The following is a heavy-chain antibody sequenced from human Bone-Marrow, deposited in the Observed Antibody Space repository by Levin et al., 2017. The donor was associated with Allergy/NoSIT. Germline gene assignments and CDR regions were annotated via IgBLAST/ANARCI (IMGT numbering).Heavy chain of an antibody. CDR3: ARPPDGSGSYFGMDV. CDR2: IYYSGST. V-gene: IGHV4-39*01. Sequence: KASETLSLTCTVSGGSISSSSYYWGWIRQPPGKGLEWIGSIYYSGSTYYNPSLKSRVTISVDTSKNQFSLKLSSVTAADTAVYYCARPPDGSGSYFGMDVWGQGTTVTVSS. CDR1: GGSISSSSYY. J-gene: IGHJ6*02. D-gene: IGHD3-10*01.